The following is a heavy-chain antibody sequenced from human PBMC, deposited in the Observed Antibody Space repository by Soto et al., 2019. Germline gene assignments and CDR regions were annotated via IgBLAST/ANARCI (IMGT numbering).Heavy chain of an antibody. J-gene: IGHJ5*02. Sequence: KISCKASGYTFTRYTMNWVRQAPGQRLEWMGWINPDNGNTKSSQKFQDRVTITRDTSASTAYMDLSSLRSEDTAVYYCSRGIATGQLDPWGQGTPVTGSA. D-gene: IGHD2-15*01. CDR3: SRGIATGQLDP. CDR1: GYTFTRYT. V-gene: IGHV1-3*01. CDR2: INPDNGNT.